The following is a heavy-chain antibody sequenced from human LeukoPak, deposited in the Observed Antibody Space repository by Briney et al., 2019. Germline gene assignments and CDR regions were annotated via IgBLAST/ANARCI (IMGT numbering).Heavy chain of an antibody. Sequence: GGSLRLSCTTSGFTFSNYAMHWVRQAPGKGPEWVAVISYDGSTKHYADSVQGRFSISRDNSKNTLYLQMNSLRAEDTAVYYCAKDGPRVLRYFDWLLEGYGMDVWGQGTTVTVSS. CDR1: GFTFSNYA. CDR3: AKDGPRVLRYFDWLLEGYGMDV. D-gene: IGHD3-9*01. J-gene: IGHJ6*02. V-gene: IGHV3-30-3*01. CDR2: ISYDGSTK.